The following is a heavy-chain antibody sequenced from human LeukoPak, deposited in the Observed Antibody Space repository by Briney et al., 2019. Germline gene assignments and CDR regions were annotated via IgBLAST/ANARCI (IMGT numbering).Heavy chain of an antibody. D-gene: IGHD3-9*01. CDR1: GGTFSSYA. V-gene: IGHV1-69*13. J-gene: IGHJ6*02. CDR2: IIPIFGTA. CDR3: ACRSDILTGYYKAYYGMDV. Sequence: GASVKVSCKASGGTFSSYAISWVRQAPGQGLEWMGGIIPIFGTANYAQKFQGRVTITADESTSTAYMELSSLRSEDTAVYYCACRSDILTGYYKAYYGMDVWGQGTTVTVSS.